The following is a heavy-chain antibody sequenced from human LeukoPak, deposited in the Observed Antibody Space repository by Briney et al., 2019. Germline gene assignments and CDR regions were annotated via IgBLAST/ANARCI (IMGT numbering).Heavy chain of an antibody. J-gene: IGHJ4*02. D-gene: IGHD3-3*01. Sequence: ASVKVSCKASGGTFSSYAISWVRQAPGQGLEWMGGIIPIFGSANYAQKFQGRVTITTDESTSTAYMELSSLRSEDTAVYYCARDPRGYPSGFDYWGQGTLVTVSS. CDR3: ARDPRGYPSGFDY. V-gene: IGHV1-69*05. CDR2: IIPIFGSA. CDR1: GGTFSSYA.